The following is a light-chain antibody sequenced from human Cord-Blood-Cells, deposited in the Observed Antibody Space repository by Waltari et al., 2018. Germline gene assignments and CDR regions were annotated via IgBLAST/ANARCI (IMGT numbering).Light chain of an antibody. Sequence: SYELTQPPSVSVSPGQTARITCSGDALPKQYAYWYQQKPGQAPVLVIYKDSERPSGIPERFSGSSSGTTVTLTISGVQAEDEADYYCQSADSSGTYLYVFRTGTKVTVL. CDR3: QSADSSGTYLYV. J-gene: IGLJ1*01. CDR1: ALPKQY. V-gene: IGLV3-25*03. CDR2: KDS.